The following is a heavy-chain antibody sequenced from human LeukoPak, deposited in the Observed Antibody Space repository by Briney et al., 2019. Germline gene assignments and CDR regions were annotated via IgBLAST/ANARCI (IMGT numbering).Heavy chain of an antibody. CDR2: INHSGST. J-gene: IGHJ4*02. D-gene: IGHD3-10*01. CDR3: ARLNLWFGELARYYFDY. CDR1: GGSISSYY. V-gene: IGHV4-34*01. Sequence: SETLSLTCTVSGGSISSYYWSWIRQPPGKGLEWIGEINHSGSTNYNPSLKSRVTISVDTSKNQFSLKLSSVTAADTAVYYCARLNLWFGELARYYFDYWGQGTLVTVSS.